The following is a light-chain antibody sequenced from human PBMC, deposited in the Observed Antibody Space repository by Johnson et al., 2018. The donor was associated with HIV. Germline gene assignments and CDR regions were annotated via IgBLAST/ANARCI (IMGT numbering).Light chain of an antibody. J-gene: IGLJ1*01. CDR2: DNN. CDR1: SSNIGRNY. Sequence: QSVLTQPPSVSAAPGQKVTISCSGSSSNIGRNYVSWYQQLPGTAPKLLIFDNNKRPSGIPDRFSASKSGTSATLGITGLQTGDEADYYCGTWDSSLSAHNYVFGTGTKVTV. V-gene: IGLV1-51*01. CDR3: GTWDSSLSAHNYV.